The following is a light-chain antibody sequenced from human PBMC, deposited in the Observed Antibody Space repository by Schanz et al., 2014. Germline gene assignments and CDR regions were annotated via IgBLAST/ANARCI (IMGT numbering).Light chain of an antibody. CDR3: QHYGSPPLT. Sequence: DIVVTQSPATLSLSPGERATLSCRSSQNVGTYLAWYQHKPGQAPRLLIYDASKRATGIPARFSGRGSGTDFTLTISGLEPEDSAVYYCQHYGSPPLTFGPGTTVDIK. V-gene: IGKV3-11*01. J-gene: IGKJ3*01. CDR1: QNVGTY. CDR2: DAS.